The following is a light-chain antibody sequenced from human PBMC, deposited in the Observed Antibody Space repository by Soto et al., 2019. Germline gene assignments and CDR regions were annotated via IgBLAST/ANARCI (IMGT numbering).Light chain of an antibody. J-gene: IGKJ1*01. CDR1: QSISRY. Sequence: DIQMTQSPSSLSASVEERVTITCRASQSISRYVNWYQQKPGKAPTLLISAASSLERGVPSRFSGGGSGTDFTLTISSLQPEDFASYYCQQNFRDTPWTFGQGTKVDIK. V-gene: IGKV1-39*01. CDR3: QQNFRDTPWT. CDR2: AAS.